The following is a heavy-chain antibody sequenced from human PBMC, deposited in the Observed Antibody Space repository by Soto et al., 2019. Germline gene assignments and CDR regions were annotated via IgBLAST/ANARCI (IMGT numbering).Heavy chain of an antibody. J-gene: IGHJ4*02. CDR3: ASSTIVQQVGGTLDY. V-gene: IGHV3-30-3*01. Sequence: QVQLVESGGGVVQPGRSLRLSCAASGFTFSSYAMHWVRQAPGKGLEWVAVISYDESNKYYADSVKGRFTISRDSSKNTLYLQMNSLRAEDTAVYYCASSTIVQQVGGTLDYWGQGTLVTVSS. D-gene: IGHD5-12*01. CDR2: ISYDESNK. CDR1: GFTFSSYA.